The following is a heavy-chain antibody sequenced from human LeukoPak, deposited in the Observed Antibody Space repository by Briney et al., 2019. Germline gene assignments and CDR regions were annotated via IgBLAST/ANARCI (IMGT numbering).Heavy chain of an antibody. Sequence: GRSLRLSCAASGFTFSSYGMHRVRQAPGKGLEWVAVIWYDGSNTYYADSVKGRFTISRDNSKNTLYLQMNSLRAEDTAVYYCAKGGRTYYDFWSGYPRDAFDYWGQGTLVTVSS. CDR1: GFTFSSYG. CDR3: AKGGRTYYDFWSGYPRDAFDY. J-gene: IGHJ4*02. CDR2: IWYDGSNT. D-gene: IGHD3-3*01. V-gene: IGHV3-33*06.